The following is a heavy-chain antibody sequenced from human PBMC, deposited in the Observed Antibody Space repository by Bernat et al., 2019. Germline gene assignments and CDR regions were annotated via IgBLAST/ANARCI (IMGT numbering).Heavy chain of an antibody. J-gene: IGHJ4*02. CDR1: GFTFSSYW. CDR2: INSDGSST. Sequence: EVQLVESGGGLVQPGGSLRLSCAASGFTFSSYWMHWVRQAPGKGLVWVSRINSDGSSTRHADSVKGRFTISRDNAKNTLYLQMNSLKTEDTAVYYCTTDIGRFGESYDYWGQGTLVTVSS. CDR3: TTDIGRFGESYDY. V-gene: IGHV3-74*01. D-gene: IGHD3-10*01.